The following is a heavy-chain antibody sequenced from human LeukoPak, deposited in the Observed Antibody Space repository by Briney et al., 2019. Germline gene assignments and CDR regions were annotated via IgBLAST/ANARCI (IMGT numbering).Heavy chain of an antibody. CDR2: IYYSGST. CDR3: ARDRPMSPHYYDSSGHFDY. Sequence: SETLSLTCAVYGGSISSYYWSWIRQPPGKGLEWIGYIYYSGSTNYNPSLKSRVTISVDTSKNQFSLKLSSVTAADTAVYYCARDRPMSPHYYDSSGHFDYWGQGTLVTVSS. D-gene: IGHD3-22*01. CDR1: GGSISSYY. V-gene: IGHV4-59*01. J-gene: IGHJ4*02.